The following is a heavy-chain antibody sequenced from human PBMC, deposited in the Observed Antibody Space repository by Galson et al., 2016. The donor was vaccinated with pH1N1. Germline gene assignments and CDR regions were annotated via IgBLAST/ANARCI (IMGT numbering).Heavy chain of an antibody. V-gene: IGHV1-46*03. J-gene: IGHJ4*02. CDR2: IDPSSGST. CDR3: ARRYYFDY. CDR1: GYTFTSYG. Sequence: SVKVSCKASGYTFTSYGITWVRQAPGQGLEWMGIIDPSSGSTTYAQKFQGRVTMTHDTATNTVYMELSSLRSDDTAVYYCARRYYFDYWGQGTLVAVSS.